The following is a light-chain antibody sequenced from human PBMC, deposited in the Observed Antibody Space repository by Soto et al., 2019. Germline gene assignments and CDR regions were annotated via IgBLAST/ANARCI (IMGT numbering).Light chain of an antibody. CDR3: QQFGRSPPSWT. CDR2: GAS. V-gene: IGKV3-20*01. J-gene: IGKJ1*01. Sequence: ETVLTQSPGTLSLSPGERATLSCRASQSVSSNYLAWYQQTPGQAPRLLIYGASNRATGIRDRFSGSGSGTEFPLTIIRLDPADFAGYYCQQFGRSPPSWTFGPGTKVEIK. CDR1: QSVSSNY.